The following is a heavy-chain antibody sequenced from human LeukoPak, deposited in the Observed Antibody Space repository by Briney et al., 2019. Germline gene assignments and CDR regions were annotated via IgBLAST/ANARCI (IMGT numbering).Heavy chain of an antibody. CDR3: AGLVGRYSSGLYYYYFDY. CDR2: MYLSGTT. D-gene: IGHD3-22*01. V-gene: IGHV4-4*02. J-gene: IGHJ4*02. CDR1: GDSINSLDL. Sequence: SETLSLTCTVSGDSINSLDLWSWVRQPPGKGLEWIGEMYLSGTTHSDPSVMSQVTISIDKSKNQFFLNLSSVTAADTAVYYCAGLVGRYSSGLYYYYFDYWGQGTLVTVSS.